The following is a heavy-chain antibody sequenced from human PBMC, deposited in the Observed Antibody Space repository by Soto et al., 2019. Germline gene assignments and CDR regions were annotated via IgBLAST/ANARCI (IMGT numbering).Heavy chain of an antibody. Sequence: KPSETLSLTCAVSCGSISSGGYSWSWIRQPTGKGLEWAGCIYHSGSNYYNASLKIRVSISVDRSTYYLYLKLSSVTDTDTAVCYCARVALGYCSSTSCDGGWFDPWGQGTLVTVSS. CDR2: IYHSGSN. D-gene: IGHD2-2*01. V-gene: IGHV4-30-2*01. CDR3: ARVALGYCSSTSCDGGWFDP. J-gene: IGHJ5*02. CDR1: CGSISSGGYS.